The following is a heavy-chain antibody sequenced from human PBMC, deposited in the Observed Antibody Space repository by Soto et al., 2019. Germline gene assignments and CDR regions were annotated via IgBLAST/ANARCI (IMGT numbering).Heavy chain of an antibody. CDR3: AKDGAIAAADYFFDY. Sequence: QVQLVESGGGVVQPGRSLKLSCAASGFTFSNYAIHWVRQAPGKGLEWVAVIASDGKDKRYADSVKGRFTISRDNSKNTVHLQMNSLRGEDTAVYYCAKDGAIAAADYFFDYWGQGSLVTVSS. D-gene: IGHD6-13*01. CDR1: GFTFSNYA. J-gene: IGHJ4*02. CDR2: IASDGKDK. V-gene: IGHV3-30*18.